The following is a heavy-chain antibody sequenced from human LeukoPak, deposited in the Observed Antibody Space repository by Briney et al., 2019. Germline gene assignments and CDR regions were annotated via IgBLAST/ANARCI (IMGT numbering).Heavy chain of an antibody. V-gene: IGHV1-58*02. CDR2: IVVGSGNT. CDR3: AAEVSEGQLVPRVGY. Sequence: SVKVSCKASGFTFTSSAMQWVRQARGQRLEWIGWIVVGSGNTNYAQKFQERVTITRDMSTSAAYMELSSLRSEDTAVYYCAAEVSEGQLVPRVGYWGQGTLVTVSS. CDR1: GFTFTSSA. J-gene: IGHJ4*02. D-gene: IGHD6-6*01.